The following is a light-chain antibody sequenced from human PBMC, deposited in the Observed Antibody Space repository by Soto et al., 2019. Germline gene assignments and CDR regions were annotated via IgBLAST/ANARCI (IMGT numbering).Light chain of an antibody. CDR3: SSYTSSSTYV. J-gene: IGLJ1*01. Sequence: QSALTQPHSVSGSPGQSVTISCTGTSSDVGSYNRVSWYQQPPGTAPKLMIYEVNNRPSGVPDRFSGSKSGNTASLTISGLQAEDEADYYCSSYTSSSTYVFGTGTKLTVL. V-gene: IGLV2-18*02. CDR2: EVN. CDR1: SSDVGSYNR.